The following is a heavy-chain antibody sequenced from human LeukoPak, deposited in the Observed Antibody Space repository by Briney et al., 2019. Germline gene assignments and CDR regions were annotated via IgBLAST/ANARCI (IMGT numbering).Heavy chain of an antibody. J-gene: IGHJ2*01. CDR1: GSSVSTFY. CDR2: IHDTGST. CDR3: ARGSSDVYWYLDV. D-gene: IGHD6-19*01. Sequence: SETLSLTCRVSGSSVSTFYWSWLRQSPGTGLEWIGFIHDTGSTAYNPSLKSRVTISLETSKNQLSLILTSVTAADTAMYYCARGSSDVYWYLDVWGRGTLVTVSS. V-gene: IGHV4-59*02.